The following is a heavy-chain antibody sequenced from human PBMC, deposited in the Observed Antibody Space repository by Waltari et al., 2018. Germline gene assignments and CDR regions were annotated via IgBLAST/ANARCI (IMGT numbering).Heavy chain of an antibody. D-gene: IGHD4-4*01. V-gene: IGHV4-4*07. CDR3: ARVTVTTAGGWNYYYYYMDV. CDR2: IYTSGST. CDR1: GGSISSYS. Sequence: QVQLQESGPGLVKPSETLSLTCTVSGGSISSYSWSWIRQPAGQGLEWIGRIYTSGSTNYNPSLKSRVTMSVDTSKNQFSLKLSSVTAADTAVYYCARVTVTTAGGWNYYYYYMDVWGKGTTVTISS. J-gene: IGHJ6*03.